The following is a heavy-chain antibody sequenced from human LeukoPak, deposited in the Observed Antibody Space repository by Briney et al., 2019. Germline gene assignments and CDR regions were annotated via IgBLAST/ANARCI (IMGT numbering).Heavy chain of an antibody. CDR3: ARYGSGSYYHFYYYYMDV. D-gene: IGHD3-10*01. Sequence: PSETLSLTCAVYGGSFSGYYWSWIRQPPGKGLEWIGEINHSGSTNYNPSLKSRVTISVDTSKNQFSLKLSSVTAADTAVYYCARYGSGSYYHFYYYYMDVWGKGTTVTISS. V-gene: IGHV4-34*01. CDR2: INHSGST. J-gene: IGHJ6*03. CDR1: GGSFSGYY.